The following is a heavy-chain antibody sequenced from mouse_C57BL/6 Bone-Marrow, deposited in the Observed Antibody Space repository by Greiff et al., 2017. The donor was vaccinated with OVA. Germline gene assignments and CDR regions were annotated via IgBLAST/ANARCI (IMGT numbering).Heavy chain of an antibody. CDR1: GYTFTDYN. V-gene: IGHV1-22*01. Sequence: EVQLQQSGPELVKPGASVKMSCKASGYTFTDYNMHWVKQSHGKSLEWIGYINPNNGGTSYNQKFKGKATLTVNKSSSTAYMELRSLTSEDSAVYYCATTAQAPWFAYWGQGTLVTVSA. J-gene: IGHJ3*01. D-gene: IGHD3-2*02. CDR2: INPNNGGT. CDR3: ATTAQAPWFAY.